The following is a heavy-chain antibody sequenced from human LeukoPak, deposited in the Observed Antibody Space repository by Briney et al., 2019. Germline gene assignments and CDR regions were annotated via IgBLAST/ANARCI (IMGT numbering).Heavy chain of an antibody. CDR2: IKQDGSEK. D-gene: IGHD2-2*01. J-gene: IGHJ6*04. CDR1: GFTFNDNW. V-gene: IGHV3-7*03. CDR3: VRDCSSASLSSGCYYAMDV. Sequence: GGSLRLSCAASGFTFNDNWMTWVRQAPGKGLEWVAHIKQDGSEKYSVDSLKGRFTISRDNAKNLLFLQMNSLRAEDTAVYYCVRDCSSASLSSGCYYAMDVWGKGTTVTVSS.